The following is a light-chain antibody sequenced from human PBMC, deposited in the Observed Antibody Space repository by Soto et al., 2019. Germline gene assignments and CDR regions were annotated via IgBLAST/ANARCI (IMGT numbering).Light chain of an antibody. J-gene: IGKJ1*01. CDR1: QSVSSN. Sequence: EIVMTQSPATLSVSPGERATVSCRASQSVSSNLAWYQQKPGQAPRLLIYGASTRATGIPARFSGSGSGTEFTLTISSLQSEDFAVYYCQHYNNWPPWTFGQGTKVDI. V-gene: IGKV3-15*01. CDR3: QHYNNWPPWT. CDR2: GAS.